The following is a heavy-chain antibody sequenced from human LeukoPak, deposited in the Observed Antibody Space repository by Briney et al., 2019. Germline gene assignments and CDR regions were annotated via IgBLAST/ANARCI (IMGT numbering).Heavy chain of an antibody. CDR2: IIPIFGTA. CDR1: GGTFSSYA. V-gene: IGHV1-69*13. J-gene: IGHJ4*02. D-gene: IGHD4-17*01. Sequence: ASVEVSCKASGGTFSSYAISWVRQAPGQGLEWMGGIIPIFGTANYAQKFQGRVTITADESTSTAYMELSSLRSEDTAVYYCATPVYGDYRRNEYYFDYWGQGTLVTVSS. CDR3: ATPVYGDYRRNEYYFDY.